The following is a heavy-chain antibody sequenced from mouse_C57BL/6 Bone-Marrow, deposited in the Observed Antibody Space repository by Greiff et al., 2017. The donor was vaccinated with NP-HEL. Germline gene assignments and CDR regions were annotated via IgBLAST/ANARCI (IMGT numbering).Heavy chain of an antibody. V-gene: IGHV1-64*01. CDR2: IHPNSGST. D-gene: IGHD3-2*02. CDR3: ARSALDSSGPFAY. Sequence: QVQLQQPGAELVKPGASVKLSCKASGYTFTSYWMHWVKQRPGQGLEWIGMIHPNSGSTNYNEKFKSKATLTVDKSSSTAYMQLSSLTSEDSAVYYCARSALDSSGPFAYWGQGTLVTVSA. CDR1: GYTFTSYW. J-gene: IGHJ3*01.